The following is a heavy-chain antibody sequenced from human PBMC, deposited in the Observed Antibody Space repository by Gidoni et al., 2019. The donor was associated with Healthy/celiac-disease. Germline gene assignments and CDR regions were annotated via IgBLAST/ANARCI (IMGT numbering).Heavy chain of an antibody. CDR1: GGSFSGYY. J-gene: IGHJ3*02. V-gene: IGHV4-34*01. Sequence: QVQLQQWGAGLLKPSETLSLTCAVSGGSFSGYYWSWIRQPPGKGLEWIGEINHSGSTNYNPSLKSRVTISVDTSKNQFSLKLGSVTAADTAVYYCARGNGSSSWYAFDIWGQGTMVTVSS. D-gene: IGHD6-13*01. CDR3: ARGNGSSSWYAFDI. CDR2: INHSGST.